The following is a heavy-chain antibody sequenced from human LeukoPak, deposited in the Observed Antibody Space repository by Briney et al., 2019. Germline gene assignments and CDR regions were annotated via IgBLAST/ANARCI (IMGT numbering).Heavy chain of an antibody. J-gene: IGHJ5*02. Sequence: GGSLRLSCVASGFSFSSYGMHWVRQTPGKGLEWVAVISYDGSNKYYADSVKGRFTISRENSKNTLYLEMNSLRAEDTAVYYCAKPFYSSWYIFRDNWFDPWGQGTLVTVSS. CDR2: ISYDGSNK. D-gene: IGHD6-13*01. V-gene: IGHV3-30*18. CDR1: GFSFSSYG. CDR3: AKPFYSSWYIFRDNWFDP.